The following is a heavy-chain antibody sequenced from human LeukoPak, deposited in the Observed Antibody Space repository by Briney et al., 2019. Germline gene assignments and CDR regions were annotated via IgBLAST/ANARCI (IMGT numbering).Heavy chain of an antibody. CDR1: GFTFSSYG. CDR2: ISYDGSNK. D-gene: IGHD5-12*01. V-gene: IGHV3-30*03. Sequence: GGSLRLSCAASGFTFSSYGMHWVRQAPGKGLEWVAVISYDGSNKYYADSVKGRFTISRDNSKNTLYLQMNSLRAEDTAVYYCTRDTTNSGYDFIFDYWGQGTLVTVSS. CDR3: TRDTTNSGYDFIFDY. J-gene: IGHJ4*02.